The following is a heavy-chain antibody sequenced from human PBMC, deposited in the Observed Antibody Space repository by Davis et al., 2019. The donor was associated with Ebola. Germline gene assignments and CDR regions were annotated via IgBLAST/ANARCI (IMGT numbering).Heavy chain of an antibody. J-gene: IGHJ3*01. V-gene: IGHV1-3*04. CDR3: TRALEAGWNVGGTLDI. Sequence: ASVKVSCKTFGYTFYSPPLHWMRQAPGHSPEWVGWINIGSGNTQYSQRLQGRVTISSDTSANTVYMELNSLRPEDTALYYCTRALEAGWNVGGTLDIWGQGTMVIVSS. CDR2: INIGSGNT. CDR1: GYTFYSPP. D-gene: IGHD2-21*02.